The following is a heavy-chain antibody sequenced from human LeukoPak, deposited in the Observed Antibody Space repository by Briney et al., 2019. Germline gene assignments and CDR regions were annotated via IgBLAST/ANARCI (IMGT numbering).Heavy chain of an antibody. J-gene: IGHJ4*02. Sequence: PGGSLRLSCAASGFKFRDQSMSWVRQAPGKGLEWVSSISSINTHINYADSVKGRFTVSRDNAENSLYLNMNSLSAEDTAIYYCLTCLYRHTWYKPNDHWGQGPLVNVPS. D-gene: IGHD1-14*01. CDR2: ISSINTHI. V-gene: IGHV3-21*01. CDR3: LTCLYRHTWYKPNDH. CDR1: GFKFRDQS.